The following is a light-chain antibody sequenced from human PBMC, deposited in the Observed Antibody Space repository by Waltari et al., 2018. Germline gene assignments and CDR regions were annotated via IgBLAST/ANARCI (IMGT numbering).Light chain of an antibody. V-gene: IGLV2-8*01. J-gene: IGLJ1*01. Sequence: QSALTQPPSASGSPGQSVAISCTGTSSDIGRYDLVSWYQQHPGKAPKLIIPEVNNRPSGVPDRFSGAKSGNTASLTVSGLQAEDEADYYCSSHGGSDKFYVFGTGTKVTVL. CDR1: SSDIGRYDL. CDR3: SSHGGSDKFYV. CDR2: EVN.